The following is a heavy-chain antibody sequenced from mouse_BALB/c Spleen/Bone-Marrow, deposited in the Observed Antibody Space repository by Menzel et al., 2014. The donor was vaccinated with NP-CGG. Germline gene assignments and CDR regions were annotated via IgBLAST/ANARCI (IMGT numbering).Heavy chain of an antibody. CDR1: GFTFTDYY. Sequence: EVQLQQSGGGLVQPGGSLILSCAPSGFTFTDYYMNWVRQPPGKALEWLGFIRNKANGYTTEYSASVKGRFTISRDNSQSILYLQMNTLRAEDSATYYCARDIGRLLFDFWGQGTTLTVSS. D-gene: IGHD1-2*01. J-gene: IGHJ2*01. V-gene: IGHV7-3*02. CDR2: IRNKANGYTT. CDR3: ARDIGRLLFDF.